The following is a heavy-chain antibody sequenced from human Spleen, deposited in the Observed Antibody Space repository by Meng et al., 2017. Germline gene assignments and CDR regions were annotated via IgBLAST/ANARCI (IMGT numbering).Heavy chain of an antibody. CDR1: GYSFTSYW. V-gene: IGHV5-51*01. Sequence: GESLISWKGSGYSFTSYWIGWVRQMPGKGLEWMGIIYPGDSDTRYSPSFQGQVTISADKSFSTAYLQWSSLKASDTAMYYCARGPRIGTATYCFTYWGQGTLVTVSS. CDR2: IYPGDSDT. J-gene: IGHJ4*02. CDR3: ARGPRIGTATYCFTY. D-gene: IGHD5-18*01.